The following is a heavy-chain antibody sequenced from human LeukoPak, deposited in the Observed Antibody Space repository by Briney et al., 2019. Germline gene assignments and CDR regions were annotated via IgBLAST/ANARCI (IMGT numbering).Heavy chain of an antibody. CDR3: ARDPGYDYADYIQEPFDI. D-gene: IGHD4-17*01. V-gene: IGHV4-4*07. J-gene: IGHJ3*02. CDR1: GGSVSSYY. Sequence: SETLSLTCTVSGGSVSSYYWSWIRQPAGKGLEWIGRIYTSGSTNYNPSLRGRVTISVDKSKNQFSLKLSSVTAADTAVYYCARDPGYDYADYIQEPFDIWAGGTMVAVSS. CDR2: IYTSGST.